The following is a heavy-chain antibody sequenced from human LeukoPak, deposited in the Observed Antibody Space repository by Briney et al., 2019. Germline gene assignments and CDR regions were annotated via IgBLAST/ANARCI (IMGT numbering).Heavy chain of an antibody. Sequence: GSLRLSCAASGFTFSSYAMSWVRQAPGKGLEWVSAISGSGGSTYYADSVKGRFTISRDNSKNTLYLQMNSLRAEDTAVYYCAIVVVPAAIGPPDYWGQGTLVTVSP. CDR1: GFTFSSYA. CDR3: AIVVVPAAIGPPDY. J-gene: IGHJ4*02. V-gene: IGHV3-23*01. D-gene: IGHD2-2*02. CDR2: ISGSGGST.